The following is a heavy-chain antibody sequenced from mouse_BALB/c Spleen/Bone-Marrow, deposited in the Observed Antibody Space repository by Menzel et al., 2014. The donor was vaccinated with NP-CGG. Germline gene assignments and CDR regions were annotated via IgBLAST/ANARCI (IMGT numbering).Heavy chain of an antibody. D-gene: IGHD2-4*01. CDR3: ARNCDYDGGYYAMDY. J-gene: IGHJ4*01. V-gene: IGHV1-7*01. Sequence: QVQLKESGAELAKPGASVKMSCKASGYNFISHWMHWVKQRPGQGLEWIGYINPSTGYTEYNQKFKDKATLTADKSSSKAYMQLSSPTSEDSAVYYCARNCDYDGGYYAMDYWGQGTSVTVSS. CDR2: INPSTGYT. CDR1: GYNFISHW.